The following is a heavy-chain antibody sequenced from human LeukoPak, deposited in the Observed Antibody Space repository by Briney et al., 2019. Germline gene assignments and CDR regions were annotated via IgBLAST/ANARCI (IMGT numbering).Heavy chain of an antibody. Sequence: SETLSLTCTVSGGSINSGGYYWNWIRQHPVKGLEWIGYISYSGSTYYNPSLKSRVTISVDTSKNQFSLKLTSVTAADTAVYYCARDSYGSGSYTLDSWGRGTLVTVSS. CDR1: GGSINSGGYY. V-gene: IGHV4-31*03. J-gene: IGHJ4*02. D-gene: IGHD3-10*01. CDR2: ISYSGST. CDR3: ARDSYGSGSYTLDS.